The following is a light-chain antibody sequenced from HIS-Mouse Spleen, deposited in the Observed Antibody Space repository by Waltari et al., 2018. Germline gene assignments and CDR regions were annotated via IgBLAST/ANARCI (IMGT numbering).Light chain of an antibody. J-gene: IGLJ2*01. V-gene: IGLV3-21*03. CDR2: DDS. CDR1: NFGRKS. Sequence: SYVLTQPPSVSVAPGKTATITLWGNNFGRKSVHWYQQKPGQAPVLVVYDDSARPSGIPERFSGSNSGNTATLTISRVEAGDEADYYCQVWDSSSDHVVFGGGTKLTVL. CDR3: QVWDSSSDHVV.